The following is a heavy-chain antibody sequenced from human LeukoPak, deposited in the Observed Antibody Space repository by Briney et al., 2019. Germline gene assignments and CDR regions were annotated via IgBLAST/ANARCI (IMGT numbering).Heavy chain of an antibody. CDR2: INPSGGST. CDR3: ARDEGGQVAAPGYYQH. D-gene: IGHD6-13*01. V-gene: IGHV1-46*01. CDR1: GYTFTSYY. Sequence: GASVKVSCKASGYTFTSYYMHWVRQAPGQGLEWMGIINPSGGSTSYAQKFQGRVTMTRDTSTSTVYMELSSLRSEDTAVYYCARDEGGQVAAPGYYQHWGQGTLVTVSS. J-gene: IGHJ1*01.